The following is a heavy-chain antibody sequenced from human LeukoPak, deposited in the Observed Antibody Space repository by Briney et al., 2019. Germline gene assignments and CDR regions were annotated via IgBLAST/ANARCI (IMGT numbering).Heavy chain of an antibody. J-gene: IGHJ6*03. Sequence: ASVKVSCKASGYTFTSYGISWVRQAPGQGLEWMGWISAYNGNTNYAQKLQGRVTMTTDTSTSTAYMELRSLRSDDTAVYYCARSGGMVRGDYYYYMDVWGKGTTVTISS. V-gene: IGHV1-18*01. CDR3: ARSGGMVRGDYYYYMDV. D-gene: IGHD3-10*01. CDR2: ISAYNGNT. CDR1: GYTFTSYG.